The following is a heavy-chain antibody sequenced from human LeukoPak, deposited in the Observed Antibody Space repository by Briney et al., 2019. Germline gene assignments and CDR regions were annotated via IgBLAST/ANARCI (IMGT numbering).Heavy chain of an antibody. J-gene: IGHJ4*02. V-gene: IGHV3-30*02. CDR2: IRYDGSNK. CDR3: AKDKIRYIAVAGTGLGY. CDR1: GFTFSSYG. D-gene: IGHD6-19*01. Sequence: PGGSLRLSCAASGFTFSSYGMHWVRQAPGKGLEWVAFIRYDGSNKYYADSVKGRFTISRDNSKNTLYLQMNSLRAGDTAVFYCAKDKIRYIAVAGTGLGYWGQGTLVTVSS.